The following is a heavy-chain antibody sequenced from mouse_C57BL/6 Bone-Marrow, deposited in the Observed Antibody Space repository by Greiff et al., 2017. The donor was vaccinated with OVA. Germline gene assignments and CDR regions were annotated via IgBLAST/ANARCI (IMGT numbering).Heavy chain of an antibody. CDR2: ISNGGGST. D-gene: IGHD2-4*01. CDR3: ARHALYYDYDGFAY. Sequence: EVKLVESGGGLVQPGGSLKLSCAASGFTFSDYYMYWVRQTPEKRLEWVAYISNGGGSTYYPDTVKGRFTISRDNAKNTLYLQMSRLKSEDTAMYYCARHALYYDYDGFAYWGQGTLVTVSA. J-gene: IGHJ3*01. V-gene: IGHV5-12*01. CDR1: GFTFSDYY.